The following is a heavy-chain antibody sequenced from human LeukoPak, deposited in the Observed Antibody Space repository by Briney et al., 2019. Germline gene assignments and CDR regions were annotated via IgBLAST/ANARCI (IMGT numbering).Heavy chain of an antibody. CDR3: AKENPVGGTNYFDY. D-gene: IGHD1-26*01. CDR2: ITGSCDST. J-gene: IGHJ4*02. V-gene: IGHV3-23*01. Sequence: GGSLRLSCAASGFIFSTYAMSWVRQAPGKGLEWVSAITGSCDSTYYADSVKGRFTISRDNSKNTLSLQMNSLRAEDTAVYYCAKENPVGGTNYFDYWGQGTLVTVPS. CDR1: GFIFSTYA.